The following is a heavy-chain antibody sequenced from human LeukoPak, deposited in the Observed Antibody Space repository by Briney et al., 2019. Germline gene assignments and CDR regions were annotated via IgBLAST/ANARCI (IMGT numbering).Heavy chain of an antibody. J-gene: IGHJ4*02. V-gene: IGHV3-7*01. CDR3: ANGDGFDY. D-gene: IGHD5-24*01. CDR1: GFTFSTYW. Sequence: GGSLRLPCATSGFTFSTYWMSCVRQAPGKGLEWVADIKQDGSETYYADSVKGRFTIFRDNAKNSLYLQMDSLRVEDTAVYYCANGDGFDYWGQGALSSSPQ. CDR2: IKQDGSET.